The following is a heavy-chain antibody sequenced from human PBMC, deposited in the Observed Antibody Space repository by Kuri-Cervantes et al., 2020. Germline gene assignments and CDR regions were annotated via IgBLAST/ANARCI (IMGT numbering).Heavy chain of an antibody. CDR2: ISGSGGST. J-gene: IGHJ6*02. CDR3: AKDLVVGSRYFDWLRPTSYYYYYGMDV. CDR1: GFTFSSYA. V-gene: IGHV3-23*01. D-gene: IGHD3-9*01. Sequence: GESLKISCAASGFTFSSYAMSWVRQAPGKGLEWVSAISGSGGSTYYADSVKGRFTISRDNSKNTLYLQMNSLRAEDTAVYYCAKDLVVGSRYFDWLRPTSYYYYYGMDVWGQGTTVTVSS.